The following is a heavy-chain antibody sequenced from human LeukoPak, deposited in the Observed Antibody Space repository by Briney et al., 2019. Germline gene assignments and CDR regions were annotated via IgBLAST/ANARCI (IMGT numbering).Heavy chain of an antibody. CDR2: INPNSGGT. D-gene: IGHD6-6*01. CDR1: GYTFTGYY. Sequence: ASVKVSCKASGYTFTGYYMHWVRPAPGQGLEWMGWINPNSGGTNYVQKFQGRVTMTRDTSISTAYMELSRLRSDDTAVYYCARGASRPSVPSRYWGQGTLVTVSS. J-gene: IGHJ4*02. V-gene: IGHV1-2*02. CDR3: ARGASRPSVPSRY.